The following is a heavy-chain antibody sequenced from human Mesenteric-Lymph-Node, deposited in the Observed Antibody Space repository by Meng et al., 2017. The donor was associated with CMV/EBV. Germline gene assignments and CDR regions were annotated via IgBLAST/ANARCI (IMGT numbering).Heavy chain of an antibody. D-gene: IGHD3-3*01. Sequence: MSWFRQAPGKGLEWVSAISGGGGSTYYADYVKGRFTISRDNSKNTLYLQMNSLRAEDTAVYYCAKRDTYYDFWSGYPLTPADAFDIWGQGTMVTVSS. CDR2: ISGGGGST. CDR3: AKRDTYYDFWSGYPLTPADAFDI. J-gene: IGHJ3*02. V-gene: IGHV3-23*01.